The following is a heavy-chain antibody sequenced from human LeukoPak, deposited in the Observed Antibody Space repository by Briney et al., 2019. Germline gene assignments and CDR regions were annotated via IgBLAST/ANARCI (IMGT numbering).Heavy chain of an antibody. Sequence: SVKVSCKASGGTFSSYAISWVRQAPGQGLEWMGRIIPIFGTANYAQKFQGRVTITTDESTSTAYMELSSLRSEDTAVYYCARELPPVRGKRVAFDIWGQGTMVTVSS. CDR2: IIPIFGTA. CDR1: GGTFSSYA. J-gene: IGHJ3*02. D-gene: IGHD3-10*02. CDR3: ARELPPVRGKRVAFDI. V-gene: IGHV1-69*05.